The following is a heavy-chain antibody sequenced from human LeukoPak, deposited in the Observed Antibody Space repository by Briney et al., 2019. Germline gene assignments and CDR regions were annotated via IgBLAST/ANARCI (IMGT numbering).Heavy chain of an antibody. D-gene: IGHD6-13*01. CDR2: ISWDGGST. CDR3: GAAAGQYYGMDV. Sequence: GESLRLSCAASGFTFDDYTMHWVRQAPGKGLEWVSLISWDGGSTYYADSVKGRFTISRDNSKNSLYLQMNSLRTEDSALYYCGAAAGQYYGMDVWGQGTTVTVSS. V-gene: IGHV3-43*01. CDR1: GFTFDDYT. J-gene: IGHJ6*02.